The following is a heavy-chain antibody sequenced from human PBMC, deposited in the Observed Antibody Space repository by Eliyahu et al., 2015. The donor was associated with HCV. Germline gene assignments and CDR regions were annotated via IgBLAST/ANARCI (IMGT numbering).Heavy chain of an antibody. J-gene: IGHJ3*02. Sequence: EVQLVESGGGLVQPGRSLRLSCAASGFXXDDFGXHWVRQAPGKGLEWVSGISWNSGRIGYADSVKGRFTISRDNAKNSLYLQMNSLRAEDTALYYCAKDKYSGXSDAFDIWGQGTMVTVSS. CDR2: ISWNSGRI. D-gene: IGHD1-26*01. CDR1: GFXXDDFG. V-gene: IGHV3-9*01. CDR3: AKDKYSGXSDAFDI.